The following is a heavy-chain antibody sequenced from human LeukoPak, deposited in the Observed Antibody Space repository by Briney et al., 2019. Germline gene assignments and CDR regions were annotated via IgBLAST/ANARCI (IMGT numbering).Heavy chain of an antibody. V-gene: IGHV1-69*04. CDR1: GGTFSSYA. J-gene: IGHJ6*02. D-gene: IGHD2-2*01. CDR3: ARGGSTSPADYYYGMDV. Sequence: SVKVSCKASGGTFSSYAISWVRQAPGQGLEWMGRIIPILGMANYAQKFQGRVTITADKSTSTAYMELSSLRSEDTAVYYCARGGSTSPADYYYGMDVWGQGTTVTVSS. CDR2: IIPILGMA.